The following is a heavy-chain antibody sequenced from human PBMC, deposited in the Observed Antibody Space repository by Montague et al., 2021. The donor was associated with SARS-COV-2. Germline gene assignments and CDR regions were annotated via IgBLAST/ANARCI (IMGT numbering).Heavy chain of an antibody. CDR3: AGTYYDFWSGVIHYYYMDV. CDR1: GGSISSYY. J-gene: IGHJ6*03. CDR2: IYYSGST. Sequence: SETRSLTCTVSGGSISSYYWSWIRQPPGKGLEWIGYIYYSGSTNYNPSLKSRVTISVDTSKNQFSLKLSSVTAADTAVYYCAGTYYDFWSGVIHYYYMDVWGKGTTVTVSS. D-gene: IGHD3-3*01. V-gene: IGHV4-59*01.